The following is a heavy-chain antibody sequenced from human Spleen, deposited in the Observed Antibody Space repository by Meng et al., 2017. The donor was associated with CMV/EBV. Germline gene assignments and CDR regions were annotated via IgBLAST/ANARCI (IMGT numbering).Heavy chain of an antibody. J-gene: IGHJ5*02. Sequence: SETLSLTCTVSSGSISSSGHYWAWIRQPPGKRLEWIGSVHHTGSTYDNPSLKSRVTISVDTSKNQFSLKLNSVTAADTAVYYCAREYNTGWSGWFDPWGQGTLVTVSS. CDR1: SGSISSSGHY. CDR3: AREYNTGWSGWFDP. V-gene: IGHV4-39*07. CDR2: VHHTGST. D-gene: IGHD6-19*01.